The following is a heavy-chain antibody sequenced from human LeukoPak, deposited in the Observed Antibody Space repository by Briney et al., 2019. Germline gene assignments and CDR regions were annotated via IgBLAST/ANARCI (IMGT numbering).Heavy chain of an antibody. CDR1: GYTFTGYY. D-gene: IGHD3-22*01. CDR2: INPNSGGT. J-gene: IGHJ4*02. Sequence: ASVKVSCKASGYTFTGYYMHWVRQAPGQGLEWMGWINPNSGGTNYVQKFQGRVTMTRDTSISTAYMELSRLRSDDTAVYYCARVSITEYYDSSGYYYSPDGTFDYWGQGTLVTVSS. V-gene: IGHV1-2*02. CDR3: ARVSITEYYDSSGYYYSPDGTFDY.